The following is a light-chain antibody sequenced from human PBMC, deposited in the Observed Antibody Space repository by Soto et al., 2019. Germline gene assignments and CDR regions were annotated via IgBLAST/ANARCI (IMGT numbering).Light chain of an antibody. CDR2: ESS. CDR1: QNVANY. CDR3: QQYNSYWT. Sequence: EIVLTQSPATLSLSPGERATLSCRASQNVANYLDWYQQKPGQAPRLLIYESSNRATGIAARFSGSGSGTDFTLTISRLEPEDFATYYCQQYNSYWTFGQGTKVDIK. V-gene: IGKV3-11*01. J-gene: IGKJ1*01.